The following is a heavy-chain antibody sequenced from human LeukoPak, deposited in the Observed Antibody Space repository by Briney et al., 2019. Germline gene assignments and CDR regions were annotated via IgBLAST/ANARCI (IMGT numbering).Heavy chain of an antibody. J-gene: IGHJ4*02. CDR1: GGSFSGYY. V-gene: IGHV4-34*01. D-gene: IGHD6-19*01. CDR2: INHSGST. CDR3: ARRQFIDY. Sequence: SETLSLTCAVYGGSFSGYYWSWIRQPPGKGLEWIGEINHSGSTNYNPSLKSRVTISVDTSKNQFSLKLSSVTAADTAVYYCARRQFIDYWGQGTLVTVSS.